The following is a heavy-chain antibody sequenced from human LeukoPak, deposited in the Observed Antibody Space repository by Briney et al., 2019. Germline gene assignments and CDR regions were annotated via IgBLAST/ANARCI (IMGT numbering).Heavy chain of an antibody. Sequence: SQTLSLTCAVSGGSISSGTFYWSWIRQPAGKGLEWIGRIHTSGSANSNPSLKSRVTISVDTSKNQLSLNLTSVTAADTAVYYCARGLATRPDWFDPWGQGTLVTVSS. CDR3: ARGLATRPDWFDP. CDR2: IHTSGSA. V-gene: IGHV4-61*02. J-gene: IGHJ5*02. D-gene: IGHD6-6*01. CDR1: GGSISSGTFY.